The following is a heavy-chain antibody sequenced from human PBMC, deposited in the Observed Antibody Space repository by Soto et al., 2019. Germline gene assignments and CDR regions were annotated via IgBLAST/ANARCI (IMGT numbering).Heavy chain of an antibody. CDR2: IFSNDEK. V-gene: IGHV2-26*01. CDR1: GFSLSNAGMG. J-gene: IGHJ4*02. D-gene: IGHD6-13*01. CDR3: ARYLPYSSNFFDC. Sequence: QVTLKESGPVLVKPTKTLTLTCTVSGFSLSNAGMGVSWIRQPPGKALEWLAHIFSNDEKSYSTSLKRRLTISKDTSKSQVVLTMTNMDPVDTATFYCARYLPYSSNFFDCWGQGTLVTVSS.